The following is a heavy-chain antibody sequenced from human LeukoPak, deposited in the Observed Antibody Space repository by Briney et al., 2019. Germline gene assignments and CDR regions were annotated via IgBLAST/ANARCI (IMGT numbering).Heavy chain of an antibody. J-gene: IGHJ3*02. Sequence: SETLSLTCTVSGYSISSGYYWSWIRQPPGKGLEWIGYIYYSESTNYNPSLKSRVTISVDTSKNQFSLKLSSVTAADTAVYYCARRIKLLLPFDIWGQGTMVTVSS. CDR2: IYYSEST. D-gene: IGHD5-18*01. CDR3: ARRIKLLLPFDI. V-gene: IGHV4-59*08. CDR1: GYSISSGYY.